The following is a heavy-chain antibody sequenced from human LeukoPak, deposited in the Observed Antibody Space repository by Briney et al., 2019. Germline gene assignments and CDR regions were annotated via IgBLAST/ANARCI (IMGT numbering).Heavy chain of an antibody. V-gene: IGHV1-69*04. J-gene: IGHJ5*02. CDR3: ARESYYYDSSGYYPTNWFDP. Sequence: SVKVSCKASGGTFSSYAISWVRQAPGQGLEWMGRIIAILGIANYAQKFQGRVTITADKSTSTAYMELSSLRSEDTAVYYCARESYYYDSSGYYPTNWFDPWGQGTLVTVSS. CDR1: GGTFSSYA. CDR2: IIAILGIA. D-gene: IGHD3-22*01.